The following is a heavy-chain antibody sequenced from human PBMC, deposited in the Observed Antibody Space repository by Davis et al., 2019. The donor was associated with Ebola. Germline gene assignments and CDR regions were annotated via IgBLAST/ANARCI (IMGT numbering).Heavy chain of an antibody. CDR2: ISGFNTNT. J-gene: IGHJ4*02. V-gene: IGHV1-18*04. CDR3: ARAPNYDVLTGTSSYYFDY. D-gene: IGHD3-9*01. CDR1: GYTFTSYG. Sequence: ASVKVSCMSSGYTFTSYGLVWLRQAPGLGLEWMGWISGFNTNTNFAQKFQGRVTVSKDTSKNTAYMDRRSLTSDDTAIYYCARAPNYDVLTGTSSYYFDYWGQGTLVTVSS.